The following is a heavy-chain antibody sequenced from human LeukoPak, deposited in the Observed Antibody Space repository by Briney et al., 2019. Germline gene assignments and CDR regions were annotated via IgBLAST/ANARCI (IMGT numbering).Heavy chain of an antibody. CDR1: GFTFSSYE. V-gene: IGHV3-48*03. Sequence: GGSLRLSCAASGFTFSSYEMNWVRQAPGKGLEWVSYISSSGSTIYYADSVKGRFTISRDNAKNSLHLQMNSLRAEDTAVYYCARDSEVRPHVFDYWGQGTLVTVSS. D-gene: IGHD1-14*01. J-gene: IGHJ4*02. CDR3: ARDSEVRPHVFDY. CDR2: ISSSGSTI.